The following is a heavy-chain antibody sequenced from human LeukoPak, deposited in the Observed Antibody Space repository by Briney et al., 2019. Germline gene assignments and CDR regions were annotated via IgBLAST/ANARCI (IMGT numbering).Heavy chain of an antibody. J-gene: IGHJ6*02. Sequence: ASVKVSCKASGGTFSSYAISWVRQAPGQGLEWMGGIIPIFGTANYAQKFQGRVTITADTSTSTVYMELSSLRSEETAVYYCARDQGLTAPPPYGLDVWGQGTTVIVSS. D-gene: IGHD5-18*01. CDR3: ARDQGLTAPPPYGLDV. V-gene: IGHV1-69*06. CDR2: IIPIFGTA. CDR1: GGTFSSYA.